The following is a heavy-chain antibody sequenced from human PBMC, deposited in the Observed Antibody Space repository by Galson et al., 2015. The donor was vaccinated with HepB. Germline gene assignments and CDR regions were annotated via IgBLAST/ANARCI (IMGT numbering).Heavy chain of an antibody. D-gene: IGHD5-24*01. CDR1: GGSLSSSSYY. CDR2: IYYSGST. V-gene: IGHV4-39*01. Sequence: LSLTCTVSGGSLSSSSYYWGWIRQPPGKGLEWIGSIYYSGSTYYSPSLKSRVTISVDTSKNQFSLKLSSVTAADTAVYYCASRRDGYNEIDYWGQGTLVTVSS. CDR3: ASRRDGYNEIDY. J-gene: IGHJ4*02.